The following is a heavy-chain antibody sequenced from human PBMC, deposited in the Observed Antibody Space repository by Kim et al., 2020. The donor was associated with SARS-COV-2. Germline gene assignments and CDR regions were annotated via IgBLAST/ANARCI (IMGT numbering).Heavy chain of an antibody. Sequence: PGGSLRLSCSVSGFAVSKNYMSWVRLPPGKGLEWVSLISGAGNTYYADSVKGQFTISRDTSKNRVLLEMNSLRVDDTALYYCARAEAHTDALDVWGQGTTVTVSS. CDR1: GFAVSKNY. CDR3: ARAEAHTDALDV. V-gene: IGHV3-53*01. CDR2: ISGAGNT. J-gene: IGHJ6*02.